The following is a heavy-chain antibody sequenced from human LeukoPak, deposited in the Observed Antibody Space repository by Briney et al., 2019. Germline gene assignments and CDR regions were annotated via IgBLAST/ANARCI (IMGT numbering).Heavy chain of an antibody. CDR2: ISSTSYYI. Sequence: GGSLRLSCAASGFIFSTYSMNWVRQAPGRGLEWVSSISSTSYYIYYADSVKGRFTISRDNAKNSLYLQMNSLRAEDTAVYYCARAPYTTGRGYYFDSWGQGTLVTVSS. J-gene: IGHJ4*02. CDR3: ARAPYTTGRGYYFDS. CDR1: GFIFSTYS. D-gene: IGHD2/OR15-2a*01. V-gene: IGHV3-21*01.